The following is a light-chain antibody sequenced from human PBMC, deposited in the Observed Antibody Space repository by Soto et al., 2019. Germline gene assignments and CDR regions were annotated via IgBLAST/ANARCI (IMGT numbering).Light chain of an antibody. CDR1: SSNIGSNT. CDR3: AAWDDSLNGYV. J-gene: IGLJ1*01. Sequence: QSVLTQPPSASGTPGQRVTISCSGSSSNIGSNTVNWYQQLPGTAPKLLIYSNNQRPSGVPDRLSGSKSGTSASLAISGLQSEDEAHYYCAAWDDSLNGYVFGTGTKLTVL. CDR2: SNN. V-gene: IGLV1-44*01.